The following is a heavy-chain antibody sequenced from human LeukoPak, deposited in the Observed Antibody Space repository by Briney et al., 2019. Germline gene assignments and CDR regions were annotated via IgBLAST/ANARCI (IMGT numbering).Heavy chain of an antibody. J-gene: IGHJ5*02. CDR2: IIPIFGIA. CDR3: ARGGTMIGTPTDNWFDP. CDR1: GGTFSSYA. Sequence: SVKVSCKASGGTFSSYAISWVRQAPGQGLEWMVRIIPIFGIANYAQKFQGRVTITADKSTSTAYMELSSLRSEDTAVYYCARGGTMIGTPTDNWFDPWGQGTLVTVSS. D-gene: IGHD3-22*01. V-gene: IGHV1-69*04.